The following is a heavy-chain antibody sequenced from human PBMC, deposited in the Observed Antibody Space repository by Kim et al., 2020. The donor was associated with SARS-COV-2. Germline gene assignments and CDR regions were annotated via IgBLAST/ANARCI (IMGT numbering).Heavy chain of an antibody. D-gene: IGHD4-17*01. CDR2: T. CDR3: ATSSSYGGDFDH. J-gene: IGHJ4*02. Sequence: TNYAQRFQDRVTMTRDTSISTAYMELGRLRPDDTAMYYCATSSSYGGDFDHWGQGSLITVSS. V-gene: IGHV1-2*02.